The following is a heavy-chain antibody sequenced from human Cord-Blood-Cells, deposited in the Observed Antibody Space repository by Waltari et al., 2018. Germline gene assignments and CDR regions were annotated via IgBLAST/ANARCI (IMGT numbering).Heavy chain of an antibody. CDR1: GGTFSSYA. Sequence: QVQLVQSGAEVKKPGSSVKVSCKASGGTFSSYAISWVRQAPGQGLEWMGGIIPSFGTANYAQKFQGRVTITADESTSTAYMGLSSLRSEDTAVYYCARTATTVVTEDDAFDIWGQGTMVTVSS. J-gene: IGHJ3*02. CDR2: IIPSFGTA. D-gene: IGHD4-17*01. V-gene: IGHV1-69*01. CDR3: ARTATTVVTEDDAFDI.